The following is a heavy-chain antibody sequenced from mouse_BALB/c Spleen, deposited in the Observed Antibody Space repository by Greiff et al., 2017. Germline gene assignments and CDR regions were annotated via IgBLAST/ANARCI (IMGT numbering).Heavy chain of an antibody. CDR1: GFDFSRYW. D-gene: IGHD2-14*01. Sequence: EVMLVESGGGLVQPGGSLKLSCAASGFDFSRYWMSWVRQAPGKGLEWIGEINPDSSTINYTPSLKDKFIISRDNAKNTLYLQMSKVRSEDTALYYCTRRGYEGFMDYWGQGTSVTVSS. V-gene: IGHV4-1*02. CDR3: TRRGYEGFMDY. J-gene: IGHJ4*01. CDR2: INPDSSTI.